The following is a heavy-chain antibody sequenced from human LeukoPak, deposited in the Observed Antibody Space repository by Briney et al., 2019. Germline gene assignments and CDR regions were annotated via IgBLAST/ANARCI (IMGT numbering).Heavy chain of an antibody. V-gene: IGHV4-39*01. Sequence: SETLSLTRTVSGGSISSSTYYWGWIRQPPGKGLEWIGSIYYSGSTYYNPSLKSRVTISVDTSENQFSLKLTSVTAADTAVYYCASYARAGVIASRVFDYWGQGALVTVSS. CDR1: GGSISSSTYY. D-gene: IGHD3-16*01. CDR3: ASYARAGVIASRVFDY. J-gene: IGHJ4*02. CDR2: IYYSGST.